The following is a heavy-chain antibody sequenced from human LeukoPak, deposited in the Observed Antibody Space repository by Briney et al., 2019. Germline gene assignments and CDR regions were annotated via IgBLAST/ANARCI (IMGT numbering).Heavy chain of an antibody. CDR2: INPSGGST. J-gene: IGHJ5*02. V-gene: IGHV1-46*01. CDR1: GYTLTELS. Sequence: ASVTVSCKVSGYTLTELSMHWVRQAPGQGIEWMGIINPSGGSTSYAQKFQGRFTMPRHMSTSTDYMEPSSLRSEDTAVYYCARDNSVEDTAWWFDPWGQGTLVTVSS. CDR3: ARDNSVEDTAWWFDP. D-gene: IGHD4-23*01.